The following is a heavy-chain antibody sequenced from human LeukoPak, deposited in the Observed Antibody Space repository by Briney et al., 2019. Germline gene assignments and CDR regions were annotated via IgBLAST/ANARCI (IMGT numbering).Heavy chain of an antibody. D-gene: IGHD4-11*01. CDR2: IDPNSGGT. CDR1: GYTFTDYY. V-gene: IGHV1-2*02. CDR3: ARGGPSPTTVTSNWYFDL. Sequence: ASVKVSCKASGYTFTDYYTHWVRQAPGQGLEWMGWIDPNSGGTKYAQRFQGRVTMTRDTSITTAYMELSRLRSDDTAVYYCARGGPSPTTVTSNWYFDLWGRGTLVTVSS. J-gene: IGHJ2*01.